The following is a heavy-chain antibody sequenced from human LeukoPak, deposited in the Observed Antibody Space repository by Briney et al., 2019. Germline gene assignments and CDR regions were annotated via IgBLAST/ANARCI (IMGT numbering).Heavy chain of an antibody. J-gene: IGHJ6*03. D-gene: IGHD1-26*01. CDR3: ARDPYSGRYGDYYYYYMDV. CDR1: GGSISSYY. CDR2: IYTSGST. V-gene: IGHV4-4*07. Sequence: SETLSLTCTVSGGSISSYYWSWIRQPAGKGLEWIGRIYTSGSTNYNPSLKSRVTMSVDTSKNQFSLKLSSVTAADTAVYYCARDPYSGRYGDYYYYYMDVWGKGTTVTISS.